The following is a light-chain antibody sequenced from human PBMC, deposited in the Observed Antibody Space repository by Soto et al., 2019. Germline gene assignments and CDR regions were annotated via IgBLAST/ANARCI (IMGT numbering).Light chain of an antibody. Sequence: KTEASSTVNVNVGESVTLPCRASERMRGWLAWYQQKPGIPPQLLIYAVSTLQSGVPSRFSGSVSATDFTLTVSSLQPEDFATYYCHQLSNYPLTVGGGAK. CDR3: HQLSNYPLT. V-gene: IGKV1-5*01. CDR1: ERMRGW. J-gene: IGKJ4*01. CDR2: AVS.